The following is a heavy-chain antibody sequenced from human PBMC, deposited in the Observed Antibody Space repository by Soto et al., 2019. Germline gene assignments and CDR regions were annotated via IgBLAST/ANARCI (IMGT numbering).Heavy chain of an antibody. D-gene: IGHD6-19*01. CDR2: INAGNGNT. J-gene: IGHJ5*02. V-gene: IGHV1-3*01. CDR3: ARDSPSAVAHNWFDP. Sequence: GASVKVSCKASGYTFTSYAMHWVRQAPGQRLEWMGWINAGNGNTKYSQKFQGRVTITRDTSASTAYMELSSLRSEDTAVYYCARDSPSAVAHNWFDPWGQGTLGTVSS. CDR1: GYTFTSYA.